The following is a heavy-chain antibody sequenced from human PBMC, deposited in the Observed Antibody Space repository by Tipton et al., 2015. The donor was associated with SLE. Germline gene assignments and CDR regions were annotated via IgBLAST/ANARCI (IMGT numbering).Heavy chain of an antibody. CDR1: GGSISSYY. J-gene: IGHJ5*02. V-gene: IGHV4-59*01. CDR2: IHSSGRT. Sequence: TLSLTCTVSGGSISSYYWSWIRQPPGKGLEWIAYIHSSGRTNYNPSLKSRLTISLDTSKNQFSLNLTSVTAADTAVFYCARVQAYEGFDPWGQGTLVTVSS. CDR3: ARVQAYEGFDP. D-gene: IGHD3-16*01.